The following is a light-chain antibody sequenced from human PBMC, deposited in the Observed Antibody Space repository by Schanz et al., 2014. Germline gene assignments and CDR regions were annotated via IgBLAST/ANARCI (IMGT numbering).Light chain of an antibody. V-gene: IGKV1-33*01. J-gene: IGKJ2*01. CDR3: QQYDNLPPGT. Sequence: DIQMTQSPSSLSASVRDRVTITCQASQDISNYLNWYQQKPGKAPKLLIYDASNLETGVPSRFSGSGSGTDFTFTISSLQPEDIATYYCQQYDNLPPGTFGQGTKLEIK. CDR1: QDISNY. CDR2: DAS.